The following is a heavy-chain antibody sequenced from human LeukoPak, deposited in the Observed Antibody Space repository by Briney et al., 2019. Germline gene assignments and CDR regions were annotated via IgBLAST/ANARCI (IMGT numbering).Heavy chain of an antibody. CDR3: ARGYSYGYYVSWFDP. J-gene: IGHJ5*02. CDR2: IYYSGST. Sequence: PSETLSLTCTVSGGSISSSSYYWGWIRQPPGKGLEWIGSIYYSGSTYYNPSLKSRVTISVDTSKNQFSLKLSSVTAADTAVYYCARGYSYGYYVSWFDPWGQGTLVTVSS. CDR1: GGSISSSSYY. D-gene: IGHD5-18*01. V-gene: IGHV4-39*07.